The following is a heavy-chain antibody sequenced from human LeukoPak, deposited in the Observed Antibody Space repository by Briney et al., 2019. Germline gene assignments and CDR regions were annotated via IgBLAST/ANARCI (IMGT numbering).Heavy chain of an antibody. Sequence: ASVKVSCKASGYTFTSYDINWVRQATGQGLEWMGWMNPNSGNTGYAQKFQGRVTMTRNTSISTAYMELSSLRSEDTAVYYCARASGYSYGLHYWGQGTLVTVSS. CDR3: ARASGYSYGLHY. V-gene: IGHV1-8*01. CDR1: GYTFTSYD. CDR2: MNPNSGNT. J-gene: IGHJ4*02. D-gene: IGHD5-18*01.